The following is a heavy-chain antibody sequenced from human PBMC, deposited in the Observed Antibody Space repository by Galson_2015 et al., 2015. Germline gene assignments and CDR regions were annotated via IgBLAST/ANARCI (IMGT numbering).Heavy chain of an antibody. D-gene: IGHD1-26*01. J-gene: IGHJ4*02. V-gene: IGHV3-23*01. Sequence: LRLSCAASGFTFVNYAIDWVRQAPGKGLEWVSTISRSGSSTYYADSVKGRFTVSRDNSKNTLYLQTNSLKAEDTAVYYCAKDGPREWGFLDYWGQGTLVTVSS. CDR2: ISRSGSST. CDR1: GFTFVNYA. CDR3: AKDGPREWGFLDY.